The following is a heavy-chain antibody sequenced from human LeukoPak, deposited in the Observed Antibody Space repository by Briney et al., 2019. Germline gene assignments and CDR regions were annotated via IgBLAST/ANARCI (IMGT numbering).Heavy chain of an antibody. D-gene: IGHD3-22*01. CDR3: ARGRADYYDSSGYYGAFDI. CDR2: ISGSGAST. J-gene: IGHJ3*02. CDR1: GFTFSDYA. V-gene: IGHV3-23*01. Sequence: GGSLRLSCAASGFTFSDYAMTWVRQAPGKGPEWVSTISGSGASTYYADSVKGRFTISRDNSKSTLYLQMNSLRAEDTAVYYCARGRADYYDSSGYYGAFDIWGQGTMVTVSS.